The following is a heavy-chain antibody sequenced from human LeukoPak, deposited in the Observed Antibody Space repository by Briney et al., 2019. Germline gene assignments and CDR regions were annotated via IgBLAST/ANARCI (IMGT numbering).Heavy chain of an antibody. CDR2: IRRKANSYAT. CDR1: GFTFSGSA. D-gene: IGHD1-26*01. CDR3: TRLSDGSGTDKKHDY. V-gene: IGHV3-73*01. J-gene: IGHJ4*02. Sequence: PGGSLRLSCAVSGFTFSGSAMDWVRQASGKGLEWVGCIRRKANSYATAYAASVKGRFTITRDDSKNTAYLQMNSLKTEDTAVYYCTRLSDGSGTDKKHDYWGQGTLVTVSS.